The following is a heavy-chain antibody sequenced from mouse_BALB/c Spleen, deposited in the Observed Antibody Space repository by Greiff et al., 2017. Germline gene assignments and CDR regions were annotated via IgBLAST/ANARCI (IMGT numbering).Heavy chain of an antibody. Sequence: QVQLQQSGAELAKPGASVKMSCKASGYTFTSYWMHWVKQRPGQGLEWIGYINPSTGYTEYNQKFKDKATLTADKSSSTAYMQLSSLTSEDSAVYYCAFITTVVATRGDYWGQGTTLTVSS. CDR3: AFITTVVATRGDY. V-gene: IGHV1-7*01. D-gene: IGHD1-1*01. CDR1: GYTFTSYW. CDR2: INPSTGYT. J-gene: IGHJ2*01.